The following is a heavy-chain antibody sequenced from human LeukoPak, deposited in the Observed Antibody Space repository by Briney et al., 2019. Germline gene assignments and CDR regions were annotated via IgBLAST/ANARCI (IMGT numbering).Heavy chain of an antibody. CDR1: GGSISSYY. CDR2: IYYSGST. V-gene: IGHV4-59*08. Sequence: SETLSLTCTVSGGSISSYYWSWIRQPPGKGLEWIGYIYYSGSTNYNPSLKSRVTISVDTSKNQFSLKLSSVTAADTAVYYCARVATISDAFDIWGQGTMVTGSS. J-gene: IGHJ3*02. CDR3: ARVATISDAFDI. D-gene: IGHD5-12*01.